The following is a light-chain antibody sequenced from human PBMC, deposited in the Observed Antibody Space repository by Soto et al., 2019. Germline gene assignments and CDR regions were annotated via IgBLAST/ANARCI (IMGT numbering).Light chain of an antibody. CDR3: QQYSDWPLT. CDR1: QSVRSN. Sequence: EIVMTQSPATLSVSPGERATLSCRASQSVRSNYLAWYQQKPGQAPRLLIYDASTRATGIPARFSGSGSGTESTLSISILQSEDLAVYFCQQYSDWPLTFGPGTKVDI. V-gene: IGKV3-15*01. J-gene: IGKJ3*01. CDR2: DAS.